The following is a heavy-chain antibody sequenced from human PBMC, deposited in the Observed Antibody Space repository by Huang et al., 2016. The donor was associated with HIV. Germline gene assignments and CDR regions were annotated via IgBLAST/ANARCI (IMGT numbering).Heavy chain of an antibody. D-gene: IGHD3-16*01. CDR3: AMSLRYQYDSRSYWGRYFDY. V-gene: IGHV1-69*06. CDR2: IIPLFRAP. Sequence: EQSGPAVRKPGSSVKVSCQASGGSFSDQIISWVRQAPGQRFEWMGGIIPLFRAPAYAQEFKGRVTMTADKSTATIYMELNSLTSEDTAVYYCAMSLRYQYDSRSYWGRYFDYWGQGTLVTVSS. J-gene: IGHJ4*02. CDR1: GGSFSDQI.